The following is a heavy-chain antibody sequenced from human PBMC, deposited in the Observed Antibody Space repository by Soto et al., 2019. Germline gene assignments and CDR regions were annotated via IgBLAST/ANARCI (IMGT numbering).Heavy chain of an antibody. CDR3: PRDIAIVDQWLVHRFDN. CDR2: VNTHSGGT. D-gene: IGHD6-19*01. Sequence: SVKGSCKSVGYGFSGDYVDWLRQTPGEGREWMGGVNTHSGGTINAQNFKGRVTMTGDTSSSTAYMEFSRLRSDDPAVYYCPRDIAIVDQWLVHRFDNCAQGAVVSVPS. J-gene: IGHJ4*02. V-gene: IGHV1-2*02. CDR1: GYGFSGDY.